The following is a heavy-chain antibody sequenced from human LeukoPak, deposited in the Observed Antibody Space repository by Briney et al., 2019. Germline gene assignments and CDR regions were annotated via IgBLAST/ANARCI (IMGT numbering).Heavy chain of an antibody. Sequence: ASVKVSCKASGYTFTGYYMHWVRQAPGQGLEWMGWINPNSGGTNYAQKFQGRVTMIRDTSISTAYMELSRLTSDDTAVYYCARVRLSRSFSIGGYFDYWGQGTLVTVSS. D-gene: IGHD6-6*01. J-gene: IGHJ4*02. V-gene: IGHV1-2*02. CDR1: GYTFTGYY. CDR3: ARVRLSRSFSIGGYFDY. CDR2: INPNSGGT.